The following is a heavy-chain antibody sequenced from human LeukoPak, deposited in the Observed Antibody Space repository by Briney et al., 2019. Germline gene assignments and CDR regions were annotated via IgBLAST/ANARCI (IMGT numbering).Heavy chain of an antibody. Sequence: KPSETLSLTCAVYGGSFSGYYWSWIRQPAGKGLEWIGRIYTSGSTNYNPSLKSRVTISVDTSKNQFSLKLSSVTAADTAVYYCARTLTIFGVVTSYYYYMDVWAKGPRSPSP. V-gene: IGHV4-59*10. CDR2: IYTSGST. CDR3: ARTLTIFGVVTSYYYYMDV. D-gene: IGHD3-3*01. J-gene: IGHJ6*03. CDR1: GGSFSGYY.